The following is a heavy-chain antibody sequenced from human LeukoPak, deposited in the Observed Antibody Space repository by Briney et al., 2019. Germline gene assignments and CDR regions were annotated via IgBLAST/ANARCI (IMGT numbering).Heavy chain of an antibody. Sequence: PSETLSLTCTVSGYSINSGYYWGWIRQSPGKGLGGIGNFYRSGNTDYNPSPKSGVTISVDTSKNQFSLKLSSVTAADTAVYYCARLDGYCTSISCLNWIDPWGQGTLVTVSS. CDR2: FYRSGNT. D-gene: IGHD2-2*03. V-gene: IGHV4-38-2*02. CDR1: GYSINSGYY. J-gene: IGHJ5*02. CDR3: ARLDGYCTSISCLNWIDP.